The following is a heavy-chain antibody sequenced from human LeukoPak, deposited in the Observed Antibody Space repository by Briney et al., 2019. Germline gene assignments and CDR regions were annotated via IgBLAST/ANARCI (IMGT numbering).Heavy chain of an antibody. J-gene: IGHJ6*02. Sequence: GGSLGLSCAVSGFTFSNYAMSWVRQAPGKGLEWVSAISGSGGSTYYVDSVKGRFTISRDNSKNTLYLQMNSLRAEDTAVYYCAKTMATIVNYYYGMDVWGQGTTVTVSS. CDR1: GFTFSNYA. D-gene: IGHD3-16*02. V-gene: IGHV3-23*01. CDR3: AKTMATIVNYYYGMDV. CDR2: ISGSGGST.